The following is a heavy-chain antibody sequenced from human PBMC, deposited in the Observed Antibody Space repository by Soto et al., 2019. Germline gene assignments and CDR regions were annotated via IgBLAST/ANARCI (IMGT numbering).Heavy chain of an antibody. D-gene: IGHD6-19*01. CDR1: GGTFSSYA. J-gene: IGHJ5*02. V-gene: IGHV1-69*01. Sequence: QVQLVQSGAEVKKPGSSVKVSCKASGGTFSSYAISWVRQAPGQGLEWMGGIIPIFGTANYAQKFQGRVTITADESTSTAYMELSSLRSEDTAVYYCASWGIAVAGRGGGNWFDPWGQGTLVTVSS. CDR3: ASWGIAVAGRGGGNWFDP. CDR2: IIPIFGTA.